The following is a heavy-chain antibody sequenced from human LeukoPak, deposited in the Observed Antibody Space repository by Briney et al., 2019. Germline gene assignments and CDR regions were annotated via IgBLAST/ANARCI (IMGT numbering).Heavy chain of an antibody. CDR3: ARDESWFDP. V-gene: IGHV4-30-2*01. CDR1: GGSISSGGYS. Sequence: PSETLSLTCAVSGGSISSGGYSWSWIRQPPGKGLEWIGYIYHSGSTYYNPSLKSRVTISVDRSKNQFSLKLSSVTAADTAVYYCARDESWFDPWGQGTLVTVSS. CDR2: IYHSGST. J-gene: IGHJ5*02.